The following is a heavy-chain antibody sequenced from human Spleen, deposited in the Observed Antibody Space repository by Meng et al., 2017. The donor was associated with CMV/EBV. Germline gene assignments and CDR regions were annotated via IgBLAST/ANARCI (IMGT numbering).Heavy chain of an antibody. Sequence: HVPIGQSGAELRKPGAAEWSSCKTSGYTFTNYANNWVRQAPGQGLEWMGWSNNNTGNATYAQGFTGRFVFSLDTSVNTAYLQISSLKAEDTAIYYCARGPRGGYHYSEYWGQGTLVTVSS. CDR2: SNNNTGNA. J-gene: IGHJ4*02. V-gene: IGHV7-4-1*02. D-gene: IGHD5-12*01. CDR3: ARGPRGGYHYSEY. CDR1: GYTFTNYA.